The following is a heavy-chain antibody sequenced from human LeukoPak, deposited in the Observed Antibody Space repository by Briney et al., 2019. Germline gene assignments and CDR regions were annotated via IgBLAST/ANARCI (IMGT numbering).Heavy chain of an antibody. Sequence: GGCLRLACSTPGFTFCSYAIGWGRQAPGWVLGWVSAISGSGCSTYYADCVKGRFTISRDNSKNTLYLQMNSLRAEDTAVYYCAARRTGAGSMIVVPLNYWGQGTLVTVSS. CDR2: ISGSGCST. CDR3: AARRTGAGSMIVVPLNY. CDR1: GFTFCSYA. D-gene: IGHD3-22*01. J-gene: IGHJ4*02. V-gene: IGHV3-23*01.